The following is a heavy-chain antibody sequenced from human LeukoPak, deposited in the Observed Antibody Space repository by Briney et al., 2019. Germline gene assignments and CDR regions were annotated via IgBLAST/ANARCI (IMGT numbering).Heavy chain of an antibody. D-gene: IGHD1-26*01. CDR2: ISTSGTT. V-gene: IGHV4-4*07. CDR3: AREATVVGATII. Sequence: KPSETLSLTCTVSGGSVTTYYLSWIRQSAGKGLEWIGHISTSGTTTYNPSLKSRVTMSVDTSKNQFSLKLTSVTAADTAVYYCAREATVVGATIIWGQGTLVTVSS. J-gene: IGHJ4*02. CDR1: GGSVTTYY.